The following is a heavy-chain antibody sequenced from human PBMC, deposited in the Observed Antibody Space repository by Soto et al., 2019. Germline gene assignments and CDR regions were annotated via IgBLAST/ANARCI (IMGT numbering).Heavy chain of an antibody. D-gene: IGHD6-25*01. CDR2: IYSGGST. J-gene: IGHJ6*02. CDR3: ARAGRLNDYYYSGMDV. V-gene: IGHV3-66*01. CDR1: GFTVSSNY. Sequence: GGSLRLSCAASGFTVSSNYMSWVRQAPGKGLEWVSVIYSGGSTYYAGSVKGRFTIPRDNSKNTLYLQMNSLRAEDTAVYYCARAGRLNDYYYSGMDVWGQGTTVTVS.